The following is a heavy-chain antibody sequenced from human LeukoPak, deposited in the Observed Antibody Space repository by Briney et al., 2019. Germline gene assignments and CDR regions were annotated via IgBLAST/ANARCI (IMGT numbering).Heavy chain of an antibody. D-gene: IGHD1-26*01. CDR2: IYPGDSDT. CDR1: GYSFTSYW. J-gene: IGHJ5*02. V-gene: IGHV5-51*01. Sequence: GESLKISCQGSGYSFTSYWIGWVRQMPGKGLEWMGIIYPGDSDTRYSPSFQGQVTISADKSISTAYLQWSSLKASDTAMYYCARGSPSDGELEGNWFDPWGQGTLVTVSS. CDR3: ARGSPSDGELEGNWFDP.